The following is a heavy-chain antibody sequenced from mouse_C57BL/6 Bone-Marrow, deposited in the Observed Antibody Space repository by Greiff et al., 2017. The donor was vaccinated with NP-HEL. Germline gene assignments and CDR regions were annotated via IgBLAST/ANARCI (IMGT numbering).Heavy chain of an antibody. V-gene: IGHV1-19*01. D-gene: IGHD1-1*01. J-gene: IGHJ3*01. CDR3: ARHYYGSSGPRFAY. CDR2: INPYKGGT. CDR1: GYTFTDYY. Sequence: DVKLLESGPVLVKPGASVKMSCKASGYTFTDYYMNWVKQSHGKSLEWIGVINPYKGGTSYNQKFKGKSTLTVDKSSSTAYMELNSLTSEDSAVYYCARHYYGSSGPRFAYWGQGTLVTVSA.